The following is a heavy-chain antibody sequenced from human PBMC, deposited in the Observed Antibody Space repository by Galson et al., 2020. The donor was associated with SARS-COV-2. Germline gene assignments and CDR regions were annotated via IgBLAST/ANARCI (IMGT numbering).Heavy chain of an antibody. Sequence: GGSLRLSCAASGFGFSNYGMYWVRQAPGKGLEWVAVIWYAGAKKYYTDSVEGRFTISRDNSKNTLYLQMNSLRAEDTAVYYCAKPGNIFALAAPNGGYIDVWGTGTTVIVSS. J-gene: IGHJ6*03. D-gene: IGHD6-13*01. CDR2: IWYAGAKK. CDR1: GFGFSNYG. V-gene: IGHV3-33*06. CDR3: AKPGNIFALAAPNGGYIDV.